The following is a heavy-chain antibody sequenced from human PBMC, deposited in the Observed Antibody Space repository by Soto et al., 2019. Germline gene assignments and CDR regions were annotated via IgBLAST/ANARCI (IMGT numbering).Heavy chain of an antibody. CDR2: ISSSSSYI. CDR1: GFTFSSYS. D-gene: IGHD2-2*01. V-gene: IGHV3-21*01. Sequence: EVQVVESGGGLVNPGGSLRLSCAASGFTFSSYSMNWVRQAPGKGLEWVSSISSSSSYIYYADSVKGRFTISRDNAKNSLYLQMNSLRAEDTAVYYCARVGGGYQLLHAFDIWGQGTMVTVSS. CDR3: ARVGGGYQLLHAFDI. J-gene: IGHJ3*02.